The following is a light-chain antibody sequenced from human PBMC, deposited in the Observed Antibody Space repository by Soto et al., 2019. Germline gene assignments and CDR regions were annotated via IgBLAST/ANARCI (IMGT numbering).Light chain of an antibody. CDR2: WAS. CDR1: QSVLYSSNNKNY. Sequence: DIVLTQSPDSLAVSLGERATINCKSSQSVLYSSNNKNYLAWYQQKPGQPPKLLIYWASTRESGVPDRFSASGSGTDFTLTIRSLQAADVAVYYCQQYYSTPPTFGQGTKLEIK. J-gene: IGKJ2*01. CDR3: QQYYSTPPT. V-gene: IGKV4-1*01.